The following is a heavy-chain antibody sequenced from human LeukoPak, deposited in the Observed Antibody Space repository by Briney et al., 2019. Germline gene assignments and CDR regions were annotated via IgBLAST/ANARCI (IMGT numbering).Heavy chain of an antibody. V-gene: IGHV3-30*02. Sequence: GGSLRLSCAASGFTFSSYAMYWVRQAPGKGLEWVAFIRYDGSNKYYADSVKGRFTISRDNSKNTLYLQMNSLRAEDTAVYYCAKDRIVGGWFDPWGQGTLVTVSS. CDR3: AKDRIVGGWFDP. CDR1: GFTFSSYA. CDR2: IRYDGSNK. D-gene: IGHD2-15*01. J-gene: IGHJ5*02.